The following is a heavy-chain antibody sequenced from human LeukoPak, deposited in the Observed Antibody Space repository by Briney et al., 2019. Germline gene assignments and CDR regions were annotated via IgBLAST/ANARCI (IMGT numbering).Heavy chain of an antibody. V-gene: IGHV4-59*08. CDR1: GDSISGYY. CDR3: ARSRRGSYSSFDP. D-gene: IGHD1-26*01. Sequence: SETLSLTCTVSGDSISGYYWSWIRRPAGKGLEWIGYIYYSGSTNYNPSLKSRVTISVDTSKNQFSLKLSSVTAADTAVYYCARSRRGSYSSFDPWGQGTLVTVSS. CDR2: IYYSGST. J-gene: IGHJ5*02.